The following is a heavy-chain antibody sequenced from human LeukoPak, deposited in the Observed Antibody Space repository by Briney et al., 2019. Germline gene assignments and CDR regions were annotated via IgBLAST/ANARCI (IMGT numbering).Heavy chain of an antibody. CDR1: GFSPTTYW. Sequence: PGGSLRLSCVASGFSPTTYWMSWVRQAPGKGLEWVANIKQDGSAKYYVDSVKGRFTISRDNARNSLYLQMNSLRAEDTAVYYCARALRFLEWLGIDYWGQGTLVTVSS. CDR3: ARALRFLEWLGIDY. D-gene: IGHD3-3*01. V-gene: IGHV3-7*01. J-gene: IGHJ4*02. CDR2: IKQDGSAK.